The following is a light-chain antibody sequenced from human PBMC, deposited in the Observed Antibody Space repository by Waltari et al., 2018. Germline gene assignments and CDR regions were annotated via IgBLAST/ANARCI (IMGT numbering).Light chain of an antibody. CDR1: SSDVGRYVL. J-gene: IGLJ2*01. Sequence: QSALTQPASVSGSPGPSITISCTGTSSDVGRYVLVSWYQQHPGKAPKLMIYEVNKRPSGVSDRFSGSKSGSTAFLTISGLQAEDEAHYYCCSYAGSSVFKVLFGGGTKLTVL. CDR3: CSYAGSSVFKVL. V-gene: IGLV2-23*02. CDR2: EVN.